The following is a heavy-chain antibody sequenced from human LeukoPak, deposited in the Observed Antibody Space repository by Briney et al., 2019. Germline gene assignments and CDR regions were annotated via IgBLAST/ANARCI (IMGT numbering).Heavy chain of an antibody. CDR3: ARGGSYLSAFDI. CDR1: GFTFSSYW. D-gene: IGHD1-26*01. J-gene: IGHJ3*02. V-gene: IGHV3-53*01. CDR2: IYSGGST. Sequence: GGSLRLSCVASGFTFSSYWMHWARQAPGKGLEWVSIIYSGGSTFYADSVKGRFTISRDNSKNTLYLQMNSLRAEDTAVYYCARGGSYLSAFDIWGQGTMVTVSS.